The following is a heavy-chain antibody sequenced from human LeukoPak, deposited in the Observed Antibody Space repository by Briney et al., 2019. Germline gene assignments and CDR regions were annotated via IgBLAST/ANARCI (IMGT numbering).Heavy chain of an antibody. CDR2: IYSGVST. Sequence: PPRSLSPSCAPSGFSLSSNYISWVSQPGGKGPGWASVIYSGVSTYFADSVKGRFTISRDNSKNTLYLQMNSLRAEDTPVYYCPRGWYSSGWYEYYFDYWGQGALVTVSS. V-gene: IGHV3-53*01. CDR3: PRGWYSSGWYEYYFDY. D-gene: IGHD6-19*01. J-gene: IGHJ4*02. CDR1: GFSLSSNY.